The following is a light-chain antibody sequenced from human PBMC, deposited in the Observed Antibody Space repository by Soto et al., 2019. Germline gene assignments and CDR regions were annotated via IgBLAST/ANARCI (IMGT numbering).Light chain of an antibody. Sequence: DIRLTQSPSSLSASVGDRVTITCRASQGIRNDLGWYQQKPGEAPKRLIYVATNLQSGVPSRFSGSGSVTEFTLTITNLQPEDSATYYCLQHNRYPYTFGQGTKLEI. CDR3: LQHNRYPYT. CDR1: QGIRND. J-gene: IGKJ2*01. CDR2: VAT. V-gene: IGKV1-17*02.